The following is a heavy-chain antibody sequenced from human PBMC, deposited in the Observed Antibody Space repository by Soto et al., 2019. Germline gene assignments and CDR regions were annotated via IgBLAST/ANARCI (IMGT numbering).Heavy chain of an antibody. J-gene: IGHJ6*02. CDR2: INHSGST. V-gene: IGHV4-34*01. CDR1: GGSFSGYY. CDR3: ARARIGGWANYYYYGMDV. Sequence: SETLSLTCAVYGGSFSGYYWSWIRQPPGKGLEWIGEINHSGSTNYNPPLKSRVTISVDTSKNQFSLKLSSVTAADTAVYYCARARIGGWANYYYYGMDVWGQGTTVTVSS. D-gene: IGHD6-19*01.